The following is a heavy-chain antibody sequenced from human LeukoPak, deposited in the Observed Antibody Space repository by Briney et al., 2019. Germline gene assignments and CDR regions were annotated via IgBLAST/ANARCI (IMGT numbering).Heavy chain of an antibody. V-gene: IGHV4-34*01. Sequence: PSETLSLTCAVYGGSFSGYYWSWIRQPPGKGLEWIGEINHSGSTNYNPSLKSRVTISVDTSKNQFSLKLSSVTAADTAVYYCARVWGSIVVVVAATNSDSEPRGYYFDYWGQGTLVTVSS. CDR3: ARVWGSIVVVVAATNSDSEPRGYYFDY. J-gene: IGHJ4*02. CDR2: INHSGST. D-gene: IGHD2-15*01. CDR1: GGSFSGYY.